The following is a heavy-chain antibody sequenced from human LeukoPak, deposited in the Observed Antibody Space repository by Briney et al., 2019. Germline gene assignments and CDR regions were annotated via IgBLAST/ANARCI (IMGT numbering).Heavy chain of an antibody. D-gene: IGHD1-26*01. Sequence: GESLKISYAASGFTFSRYAMHWVRQAPGKGLEYVSAITSNGGSTYYANSVKGRFIISRDNSKNTLYLQLGSLRADDMAMYYCATASGSQYAEYFQHWGQGTLVTVSS. CDR2: ITSNGGST. CDR3: ATASGSQYAEYFQH. CDR1: GFTFSRYA. V-gene: IGHV3-64*01. J-gene: IGHJ1*01.